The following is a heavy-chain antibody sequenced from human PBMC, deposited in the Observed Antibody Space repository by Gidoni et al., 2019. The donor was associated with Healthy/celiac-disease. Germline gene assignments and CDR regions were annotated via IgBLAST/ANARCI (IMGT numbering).Heavy chain of an antibody. V-gene: IGHV4-34*01. Sequence: QVQLQQWGAGLLKPSETLSLTCAVYGGSFSGYYWSWIRQPPGKGLEWIGEINHSGSTNYNPSLKSRVTISVDTSKNQFSLKLSSVTAADTAVYYCARGGSSSWYGSYYFDYWGQGTLVTVSS. CDR2: INHSGST. CDR3: ARGGSSSWYGSYYFDY. J-gene: IGHJ4*02. D-gene: IGHD6-13*01. CDR1: GGSFSGYY.